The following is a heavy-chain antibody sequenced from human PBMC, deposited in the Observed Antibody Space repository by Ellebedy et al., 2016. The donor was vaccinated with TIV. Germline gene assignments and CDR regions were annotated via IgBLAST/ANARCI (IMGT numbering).Heavy chain of an antibody. D-gene: IGHD4-17*01. CDR3: ARDPGGGGDYGENWFDP. Sequence: GESLKISCAVSGFSVSGHFMSWVRQAPGKGLEWVSIIYKDGGTTYTDSVNGRFTITRDDSKNTLYLQMNSLRAEDTGVYYCARDPGGGGDYGENWFDPWGRGTLVTVSS. CDR2: IYKDGGT. V-gene: IGHV3-66*01. CDR1: GFSVSGHF. J-gene: IGHJ5*02.